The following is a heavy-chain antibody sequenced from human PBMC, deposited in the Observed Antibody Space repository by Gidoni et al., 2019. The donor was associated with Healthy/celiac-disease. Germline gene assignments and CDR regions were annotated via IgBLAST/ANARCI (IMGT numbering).Heavy chain of an antibody. J-gene: IGHJ4*02. CDR2: IYYSGST. D-gene: IGHD3-22*01. CDR3: ARQGAIVVVGFDY. Sequence: QLQLQESGPGLVKPSETLSLTCTVSGVSLSRSSYYWGWIRQPPGKGLEWIGRIYYSGSTYYNPSLKSRVTISVDTSKNQFSLKLSSVTAADTAVYYCARQGAIVVVGFDYWGQGTLVTVSS. V-gene: IGHV4-39*01. CDR1: GVSLSRSSYY.